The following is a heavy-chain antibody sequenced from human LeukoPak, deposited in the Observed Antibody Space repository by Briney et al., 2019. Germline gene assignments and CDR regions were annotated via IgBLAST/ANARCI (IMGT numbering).Heavy chain of an antibody. Sequence: ASVKVSCKASGYTFTGYYLHWVRQAPGQGLEWLGWINPDTGGTNYAQKFQGRVTVTRDTSISTAYMELSRLQSDDTAVYYCARDVRYSNYMDVWGKGTTVTASS. V-gene: IGHV1-2*02. D-gene: IGHD5-12*01. CDR1: GYTFTGYY. CDR2: INPDTGGT. CDR3: ARDVRYSNYMDV. J-gene: IGHJ6*03.